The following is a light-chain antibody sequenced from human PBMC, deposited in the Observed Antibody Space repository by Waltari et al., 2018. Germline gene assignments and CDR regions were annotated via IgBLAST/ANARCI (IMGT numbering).Light chain of an antibody. CDR3: SSYTSSSTSV. Sequence: QSALTQPASVSESPGQSNTISCTGTSSDVGGYNYVSWYQQHIGKAPKLMTYDVSKRHSRVFNLFSGSTSDTTASLTISGLQSEDDADFSCSSYTSSSTSVYGGETKLTVL. CDR2: DVS. CDR1: SSDVGGYNY. V-gene: IGLV2-14*01. J-gene: IGLJ3*02.